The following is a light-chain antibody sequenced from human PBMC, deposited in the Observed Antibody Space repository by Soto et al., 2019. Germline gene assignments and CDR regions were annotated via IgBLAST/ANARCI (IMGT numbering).Light chain of an antibody. Sequence: DIQMTQSPSSLSASVGDRVSITCRASQSITNYLNWYQQKPGKAPKVLIFTTSNLQSGVPSRFSGSGSGADFTLTISSLQPEDFATYYCQQSYSTPITVGQGTRLEIK. CDR2: TTS. CDR1: QSITNY. V-gene: IGKV1-39*01. J-gene: IGKJ5*01. CDR3: QQSYSTPIT.